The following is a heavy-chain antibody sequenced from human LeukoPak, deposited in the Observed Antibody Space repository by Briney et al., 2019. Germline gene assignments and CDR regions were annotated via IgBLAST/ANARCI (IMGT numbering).Heavy chain of an antibody. CDR1: GGSISSYY. CDR3: AALRGYSYGEEPFDY. V-gene: IGHV4-59*08. Sequence: PSETLSLTCTVSGGSISSYYWSWIRQPPGKGLEWIGYIYYSGSTNYNPSLKSRVTISVDTSKNQFSLKLSSVTAADTAVYYCAALRGYSYGEEPFDYWGQGTLVTVSS. J-gene: IGHJ4*02. D-gene: IGHD5-18*01. CDR2: IYYSGST.